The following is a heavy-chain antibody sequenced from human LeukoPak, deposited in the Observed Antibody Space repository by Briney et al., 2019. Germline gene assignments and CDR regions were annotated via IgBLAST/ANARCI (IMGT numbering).Heavy chain of an antibody. J-gene: IGHJ4*02. CDR3: TKERDSDSWPYFDY. D-gene: IGHD6-13*01. CDR2: ISWDGDTT. CDR1: GFNFGDYT. V-gene: IGHV3-43*01. Sequence: GGSLRLSCAASGFNFGDYTMHWVRQAPGKGLEWVSLISWDGDTTYYADSVKGRSTISRDNSKNSLYLQMNSLRTEDTAFYYCTKERDSDSWPYFDYWGQGTLVTVSS.